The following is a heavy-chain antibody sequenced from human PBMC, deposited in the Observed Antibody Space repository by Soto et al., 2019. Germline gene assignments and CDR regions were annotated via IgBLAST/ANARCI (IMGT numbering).Heavy chain of an antibody. Sequence: SETLSLTCTVSGGSISSYYWSWIRQPPGKGLEWIGYIYYSGSTNYNPSLKSRVTISVDTSKNQFPLKLSSVTAADTAVYYCAGGSGYYYMDVWGKGTTVTVSS. CDR3: AGGSGYYYMDV. V-gene: IGHV4-59*01. J-gene: IGHJ6*03. D-gene: IGHD3-10*01. CDR1: GGSISSYY. CDR2: IYYSGST.